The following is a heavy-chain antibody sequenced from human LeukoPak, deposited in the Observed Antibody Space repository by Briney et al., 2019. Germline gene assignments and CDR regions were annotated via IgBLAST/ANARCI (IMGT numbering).Heavy chain of an antibody. CDR2: ISSNGDNT. CDR1: GFTFSTYV. Sequence: GGSLRLSCSVSGFTFSTYVMHWVRQAPGKGLEYVSAISSNGDNTYYADSVKGRFTISRDNSKNTLYLQMSSLRADDTAVYYCVRGAGYWGQGTLVTISS. CDR3: VRGAGY. V-gene: IGHV3-64D*06. J-gene: IGHJ4*02.